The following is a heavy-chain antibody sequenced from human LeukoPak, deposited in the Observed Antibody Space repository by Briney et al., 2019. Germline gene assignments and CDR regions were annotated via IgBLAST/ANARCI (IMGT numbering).Heavy chain of an antibody. Sequence: GGSLRLSCAASGFTFSSYWMSWVRQAPGKGLEWVANIKQDGSEKYYVDSAKGRFTISRDNAKNSLYLQINSLRAEDTAVYYCATKSGNYFNYWGQGTLVTVSS. CDR1: GFTFSSYW. J-gene: IGHJ4*02. CDR2: IKQDGSEK. D-gene: IGHD1-26*01. V-gene: IGHV3-7*03. CDR3: ATKSGNYFNY.